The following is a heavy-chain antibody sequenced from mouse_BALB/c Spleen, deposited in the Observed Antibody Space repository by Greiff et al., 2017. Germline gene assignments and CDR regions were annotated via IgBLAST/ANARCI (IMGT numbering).Heavy chain of an antibody. V-gene: IGHV5-12-1*01. CDR3: ARHGYGYWFAY. J-gene: IGHJ3*01. CDR1: GFAFSSYD. CDR2: ISSGGGST. Sequence: EVKLVESGGGLVKPGGSLKLSCAASGFAFSSYDMSWVRQTPEKRLEWVAYISSGGGSTYYPDTVKGRFTISRDNAKNTLYLQMNSLKSEDTAIYYCARHGYGYWFAYWGQGTLVTVSA. D-gene: IGHD1-2*01.